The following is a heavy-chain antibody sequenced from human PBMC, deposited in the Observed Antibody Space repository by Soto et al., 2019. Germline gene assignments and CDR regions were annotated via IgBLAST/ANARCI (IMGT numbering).Heavy chain of an antibody. Sequence: QVQLVESGGDLVKPGGSLRLSCAASGFTFSDYYMSWMRQAPGEGLEWVSYISSSGTIIYYADSVKGRFTISRDEANNSLSRQINTLSAEDTAVYYCAIEFRYGAFDVGGQGAMVTVSS. V-gene: IGHV3-11*01. CDR2: ISSSGTII. J-gene: IGHJ3*01. CDR3: AIEFRYGAFDV. CDR1: GFTFSDYY. D-gene: IGHD1-1*01.